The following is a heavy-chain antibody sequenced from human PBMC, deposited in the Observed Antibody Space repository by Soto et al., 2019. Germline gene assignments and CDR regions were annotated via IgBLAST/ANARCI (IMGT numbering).Heavy chain of an antibody. D-gene: IGHD3-22*01. CDR2: IFPSDSDT. CDR3: ARKDKSGYFNWFDP. V-gene: IGHV5-51*01. CDR1: GYKFTSYW. Sequence: VKISCRTSGYKFTSYWIAWVRQMPGKGLEWMGIIFPSDSDTRYSPSFQGQVTISADRSTSTVFLQWASLKASDTAVYFCARKDKSGYFNWFDPWGQGTLVTVSS. J-gene: IGHJ5*02.